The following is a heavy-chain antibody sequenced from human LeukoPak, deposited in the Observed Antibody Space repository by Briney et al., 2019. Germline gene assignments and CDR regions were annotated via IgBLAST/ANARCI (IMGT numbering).Heavy chain of an antibody. J-gene: IGHJ4*02. D-gene: IGHD6-6*01. CDR1: GGTFSSYT. CDR2: IIPILGIA. V-gene: IGHV1-69*04. Sequence: ASVKVSCKASGGTFSSYTISWVRQAPGQGLEWMGRIIPILGIANYAQKFQGRVTITADKSTSTAYMELGSLRSEDTAVYYCARDGDSSIAARGGFDYWGQGTLVTVSS. CDR3: ARDGDSSIAARGGFDY.